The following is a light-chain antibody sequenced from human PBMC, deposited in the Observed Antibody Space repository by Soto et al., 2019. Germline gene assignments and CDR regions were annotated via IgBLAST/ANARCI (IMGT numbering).Light chain of an antibody. Sequence: EIVMTQSPATLSVSPGERATLSCRASQSVSSNLAWYQQKPGQAPRLLIYGASTRATGIPARFSGSGSGTEFTLTISSLQSEDFAVYYCQQYNNWPPKYTFGQRTRWISN. V-gene: IGKV3-15*01. CDR1: QSVSSN. CDR2: GAS. J-gene: IGKJ2*01. CDR3: QQYNNWPPKYT.